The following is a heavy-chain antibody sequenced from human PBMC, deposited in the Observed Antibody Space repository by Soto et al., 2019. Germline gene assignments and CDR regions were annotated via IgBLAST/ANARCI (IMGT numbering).Heavy chain of an antibody. CDR1: GYTFTSYP. V-gene: IGHV1-3*01. Sequence: ASVKVSCKASGYTFTSYPMHWVRQAPGQGLEWMGWINAGNGDTKYSQKFQGRVTITRDTSAITASMELSSLRSEDTAVYYCARDWTHYDSSGPGDYWGQGTLVTVSS. D-gene: IGHD3-22*01. J-gene: IGHJ4*02. CDR3: ARDWTHYDSSGPGDY. CDR2: INAGNGDT.